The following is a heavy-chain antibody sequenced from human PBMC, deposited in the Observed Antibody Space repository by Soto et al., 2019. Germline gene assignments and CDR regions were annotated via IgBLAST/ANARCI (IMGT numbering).Heavy chain of an antibody. J-gene: IGHJ6*03. CDR1: GFTFSSYS. D-gene: IGHD3-16*01. Sequence: GGSLRLSCAASGFTFSSYSMNWVRQAPGKGLEWASSISSSSSYIYYADSVKGRFTISRDNAKNSLYLQMNSLRAEDTAVYYCARDPHTLTAYYMDVWGKGTTVTVSS. CDR2: ISSSSSYI. CDR3: ARDPHTLTAYYMDV. V-gene: IGHV3-21*01.